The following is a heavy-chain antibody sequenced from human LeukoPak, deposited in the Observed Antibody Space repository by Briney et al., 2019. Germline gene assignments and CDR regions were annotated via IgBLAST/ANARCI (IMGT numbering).Heavy chain of an antibody. D-gene: IGHD6-13*01. Sequence: GESLRLSCVASEFTFSTSYMRWVRQAPGKGREWVGHIKSEADGGTTHYAAPVRGRFTISRDASKNILYLQLDSLKPEDTGLYYCTAGHYSSLWGQGTLVTVSS. CDR3: TAGHYSSL. CDR1: EFTFSTSY. CDR2: IKSEADGGTT. J-gene: IGHJ4*02. V-gene: IGHV3-15*01.